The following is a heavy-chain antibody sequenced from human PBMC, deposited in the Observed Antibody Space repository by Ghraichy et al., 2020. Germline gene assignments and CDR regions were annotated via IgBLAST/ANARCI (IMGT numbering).Heavy chain of an antibody. Sequence: ASAKVSCKASGYSFTSYSMHWVRQAPGQRLEWMGWINAGNGNTKYSQKFQGRVTITRDTSASTAYMEVSSLRSEDTAVYYCAREGFDPWGQGTLVTVSS. CDR3: AREGFDP. CDR2: INAGNGNT. CDR1: GYSFTSYS. V-gene: IGHV1-3*01. J-gene: IGHJ5*02.